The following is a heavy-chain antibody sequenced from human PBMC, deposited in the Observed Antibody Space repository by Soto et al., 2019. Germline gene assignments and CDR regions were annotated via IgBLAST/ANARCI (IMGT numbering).Heavy chain of an antibody. V-gene: IGHV1-8*01. CDR3: ARGIGDPTLWLVYYYYYYMDV. Sequence: QVPLVQSGAEVKKPGASVKVSCKASGYTFTSYDINWVRQATGQGLEWMGWMNPNSGNTGYAQKFQGRVTMTRNTSISTAYMELSSLRSEDTAVYYCARGIGDPTLWLVYYYYYYMDVWGKGTTVTVSS. CDR2: MNPNSGNT. D-gene: IGHD6-19*01. CDR1: GYTFTSYD. J-gene: IGHJ6*03.